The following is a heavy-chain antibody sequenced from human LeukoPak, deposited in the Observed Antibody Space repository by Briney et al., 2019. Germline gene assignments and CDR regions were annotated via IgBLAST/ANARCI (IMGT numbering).Heavy chain of an antibody. V-gene: IGHV4-38-2*01. D-gene: IGHD3-10*01. J-gene: IGHJ6*04. Sequence: SETLSLTCAVSGYSISSGYYWGWIRQPPGKGLEWIGSIFHSGSTYYNPSLKSRVNMSVDTSKNQISLKLTSVTAADTAVYYCARASGSYGSGSYYYYGMDVWGKGTTVTVSS. CDR3: ARASGSYGSGSYYYYGMDV. CDR1: GYSISSGYY. CDR2: IFHSGST.